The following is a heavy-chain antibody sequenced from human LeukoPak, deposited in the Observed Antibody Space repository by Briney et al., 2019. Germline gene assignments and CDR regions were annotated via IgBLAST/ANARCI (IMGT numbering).Heavy chain of an antibody. V-gene: IGHV4-39*07. CDR2: IYYSGST. Sequence: SETLSLTCTVSGGSISSSSYYWGWIRQPPGKGLEWIGSIYYSGSTYYNPSLKSRVTISVDTSKNQFSLKLSSVTAADTAVYYCARDPYYYGSGSYPDAFDIWGQGTMVTVSS. CDR3: ARDPYYYGSGSYPDAFDI. CDR1: GGSISSSSYY. J-gene: IGHJ3*02. D-gene: IGHD3-10*01.